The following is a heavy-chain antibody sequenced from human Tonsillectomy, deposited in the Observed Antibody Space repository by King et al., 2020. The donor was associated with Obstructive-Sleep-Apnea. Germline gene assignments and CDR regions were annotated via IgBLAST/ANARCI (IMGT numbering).Heavy chain of an antibody. D-gene: IGHD3-22*01. CDR3: AREGGYYDSSGYAPIFDY. CDR2: ISGGGTTI. J-gene: IGHJ4*02. CDR1: GFTFSSYS. V-gene: IGHV3-48*03. Sequence: VQLVESGGGLVQPGGSLRLSCAASGFTFSSYSLHWVRQAPGKGLEWLSYISGGGTTIYYADSVQGRFTISRDNAKNSLSLQINSLSAEDTAVYFCAREGGYYDSSGYAPIFDYWGQGTLITVSS.